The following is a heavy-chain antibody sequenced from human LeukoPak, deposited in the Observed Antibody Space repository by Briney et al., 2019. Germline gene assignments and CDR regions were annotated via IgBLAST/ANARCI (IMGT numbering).Heavy chain of an antibody. V-gene: IGHV3-23*01. CDR3: AKEQGGDYLNYFDY. CDR1: GFTFSSYA. J-gene: IGHJ4*02. Sequence: GGSLRLSCAASGFTFSSYAMSWVRQAPGKGLEWVSAISGSGGSTYYADSVKGRFAISRDNSKNTLYLQMDSLRAEDTAVYYCAKEQGGDYLNYFDYWGQGTLVTVSS. D-gene: IGHD4-17*01. CDR2: ISGSGGST.